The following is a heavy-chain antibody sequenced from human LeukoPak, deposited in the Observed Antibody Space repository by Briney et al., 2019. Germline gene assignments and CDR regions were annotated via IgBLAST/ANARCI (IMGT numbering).Heavy chain of an antibody. CDR2: ISSSSSYI. Sequence: GGSLRLSCAASGFTFSSYNMNWVRQAPGKGLEWVSSISSSSSYIYYADSVKGRFTISRDNAKNSLYLQMNSLRAEDTAVYYCARDIDEYYYDSSGYFDYWGQGTLVTVSS. D-gene: IGHD3-22*01. J-gene: IGHJ4*02. CDR1: GFTFSSYN. CDR3: ARDIDEYYYDSSGYFDY. V-gene: IGHV3-21*06.